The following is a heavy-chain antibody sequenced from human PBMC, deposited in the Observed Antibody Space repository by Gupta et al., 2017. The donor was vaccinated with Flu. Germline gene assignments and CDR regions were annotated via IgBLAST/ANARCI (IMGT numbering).Heavy chain of an antibody. CDR3: ARVLGAVDY. V-gene: IGHV4-34*01. J-gene: IGHJ4*02. Sequence: YWSWIRQPPGKGLEWIGEINHSGSTNYNPSLKSRVTISVDTSKNQFSLKLSSVTAADTAVYYCARVLGAVDYWGQGTLVTVSS. D-gene: IGHD3-16*01. CDR2: INHSGST. CDR1: Y.